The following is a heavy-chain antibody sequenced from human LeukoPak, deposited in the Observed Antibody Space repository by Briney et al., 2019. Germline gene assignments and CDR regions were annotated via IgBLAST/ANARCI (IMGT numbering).Heavy chain of an antibody. CDR1: GFTFNSYW. Sequence: GGSLRLSCAASGFTFNSYWRSWVRQAQGQGLEWGTNIKKDGSEKYYVDSVRGRITIDRDNAKNSLYLQMNSLRAEDTAVYYCARGIDILTGYYKLAEYFQHWGQGTLVTVSS. D-gene: IGHD3-9*01. J-gene: IGHJ1*01. CDR2: IKKDGSEK. CDR3: ARGIDILTGYYKLAEYFQH. V-gene: IGHV3-7*03.